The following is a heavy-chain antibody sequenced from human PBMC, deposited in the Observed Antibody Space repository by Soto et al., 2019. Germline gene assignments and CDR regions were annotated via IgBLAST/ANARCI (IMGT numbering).Heavy chain of an antibody. V-gene: IGHV5-10-1*01. CDR3: ARDEQLVQAYYYYGMDV. Sequence: PGESLKISCKGSGYSFTSYWISWVRQMPGKGLEWMGRIDPSDSYTNYSPSFQGHVTISADKSISTAYLQWSSLKASDTAMYYCARDEQLVQAYYYYGMDVWGQGTTVTVSS. CDR2: IDPSDSYT. J-gene: IGHJ6*02. CDR1: GYSFTSYW. D-gene: IGHD6-6*01.